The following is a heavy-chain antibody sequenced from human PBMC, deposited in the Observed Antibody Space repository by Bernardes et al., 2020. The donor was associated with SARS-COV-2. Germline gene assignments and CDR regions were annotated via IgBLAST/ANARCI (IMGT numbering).Heavy chain of an antibody. CDR2: INPKSGGT. V-gene: IGHV1-2*02. D-gene: IGHD2-2*01. CDR1: GHSLTAYY. CDR3: ARVYRSTFSAFDF. Sequence: ASVKVSCKGEGHSLTAYYVNWVRQVPGQGPEWMGWINPKSGGTEYAQKFQGRVTMTRDTSINTAYVELSRLISDDTAVYYCARVYRSTFSAFDFWGQGTMVTVSS. J-gene: IGHJ3*01.